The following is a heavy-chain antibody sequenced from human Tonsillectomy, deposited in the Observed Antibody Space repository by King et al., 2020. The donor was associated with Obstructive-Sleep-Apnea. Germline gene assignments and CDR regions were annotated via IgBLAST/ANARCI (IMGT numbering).Heavy chain of an antibody. CDR1: GGSISTYY. Sequence: VQLQESGPGLVKPSENLTLTCTVSGGSISTYYWNWFRQAPGKGLEWIGYIYYIGSTNCNPSLKSLVTISVDTSKNQFSLNLRSVTAADTAVYYCARGGYYYFDYWGQGTLATVSS. CDR2: IYYIGST. D-gene: IGHD3-22*01. CDR3: ARGGYYYFDY. V-gene: IGHV4-59*08. J-gene: IGHJ4*02.